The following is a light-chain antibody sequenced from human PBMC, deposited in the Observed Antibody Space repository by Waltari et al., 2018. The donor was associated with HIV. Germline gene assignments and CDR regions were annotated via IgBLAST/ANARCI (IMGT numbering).Light chain of an antibody. CDR3: AAWDDSLNGVV. V-gene: IGLV1-44*01. CDR2: SNH. Sequence: QSVLTQPPSASGTPGQRVTISCSGSSSNIGSNTVNWCQQLPGTAPKLLIYSNHPRPSGVPDRFSCSKSGTSASLAISGLQSEDEADYYCAAWDDSLNGVVFGGGTKLTVL. J-gene: IGLJ2*01. CDR1: SSNIGSNT.